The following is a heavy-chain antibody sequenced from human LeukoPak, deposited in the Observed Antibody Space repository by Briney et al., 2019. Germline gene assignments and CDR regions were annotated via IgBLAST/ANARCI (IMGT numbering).Heavy chain of an antibody. D-gene: IGHD1-26*01. V-gene: IGHV3-23*01. J-gene: IGHJ4*02. Sequence: GGSLRLSCAASGFTFSSYAMSWVRQAPGKGLEWVSAINGDGDSTHYADSVKGRFTISRDNSKNTLYLQMNSLRAEDTAVYYCAKAVGATKFDYWGQGTLVTVSS. CDR3: AKAVGATKFDY. CDR1: GFTFSSYA. CDR2: INGDGDST.